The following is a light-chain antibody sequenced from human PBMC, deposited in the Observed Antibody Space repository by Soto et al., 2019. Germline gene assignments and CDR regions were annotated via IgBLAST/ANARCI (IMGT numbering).Light chain of an antibody. V-gene: IGKV3-11*01. CDR3: QQRGT. Sequence: DIVLTQSPATLSLSPGERVTLSCRASQTVNRYLAWYQQTPGQAPRLLIYDASHRATGIPARFSGSGSGTDFTLTISSLEPEDFAVYYCQQRGTFGPGTKLEIK. J-gene: IGKJ2*01. CDR1: QTVNRY. CDR2: DAS.